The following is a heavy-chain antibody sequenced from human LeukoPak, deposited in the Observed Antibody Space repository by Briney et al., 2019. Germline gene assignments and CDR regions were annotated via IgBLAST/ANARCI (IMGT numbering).Heavy chain of an antibody. Sequence: GGSLRLSCAASGFTFSTYWMSWVRQAPGKGLEWVANINQDGGENYYVDSVKGRFTISRDNAKNSLYLQMNSLRAEDTAVYYCARYCSGGSCFDYWGQGTLVAVSS. CDR3: ARYCSGGSCFDY. D-gene: IGHD2-15*01. CDR2: INQDGGEN. CDR1: GFTFSTYW. V-gene: IGHV3-7*03. J-gene: IGHJ4*02.